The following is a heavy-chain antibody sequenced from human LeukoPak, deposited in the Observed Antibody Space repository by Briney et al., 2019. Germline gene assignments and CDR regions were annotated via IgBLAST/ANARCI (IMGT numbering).Heavy chain of an antibody. Sequence: GGSLRLSCAASGFTFSSYSMNWVRQAPGKGLEWVSYISSSSSTIYYADSVKGRFTISRDNAKNSLYLQMNSLRAEDPAVYYCARDSGSYLPSAFDIWGQGTMVTVSS. J-gene: IGHJ3*02. CDR1: GFTFSSYS. CDR2: ISSSSSTI. D-gene: IGHD1-26*01. V-gene: IGHV3-48*01. CDR3: ARDSGSYLPSAFDI.